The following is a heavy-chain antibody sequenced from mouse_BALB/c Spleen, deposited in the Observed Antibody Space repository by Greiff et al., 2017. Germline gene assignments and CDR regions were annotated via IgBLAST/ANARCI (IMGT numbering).Heavy chain of an antibody. J-gene: IGHJ3*01. Sequence: QVQLQQSGAELAKPGASVKMSCKASGYTFTSYWMHWVKQRPGQGLEWIGYINPSTGYTEYNQKFKDKATLTADKSSSTAYMQLSSLTSEDSAVYYCARSGREAWFAYWGQGTLVTVSA. D-gene: IGHD3-1*01. CDR1: GYTFTSYW. CDR3: ARSGREAWFAY. CDR2: INPSTGYT. V-gene: IGHV1-7*01.